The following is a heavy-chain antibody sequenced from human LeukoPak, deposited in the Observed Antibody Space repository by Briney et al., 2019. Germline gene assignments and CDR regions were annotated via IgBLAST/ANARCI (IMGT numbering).Heavy chain of an antibody. J-gene: IGHJ6*03. CDR1: GYTFTGYQ. D-gene: IGHD6-13*01. V-gene: IGHV1-2*02. CDR2: INPNSGGT. CDR3: ARDRRVYYYYYMDV. Sequence: ASVKVSCKASGYTFTGYQMHWVRQAPGQGLEWMGWINPNSGGTNYAQKFQGRVTMTRDTSISTAYMELSRLRSDDTAVYYCARDRRVYYYYYMDVWGKGTTVTVSS.